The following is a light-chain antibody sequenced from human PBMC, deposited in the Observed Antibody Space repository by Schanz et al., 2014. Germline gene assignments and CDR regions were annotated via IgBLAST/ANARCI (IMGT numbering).Light chain of an antibody. Sequence: EIVLTQSPAILSLSPGERATLSCRASQSVSGYLAWYQQKPGQAPRLLMFDASNRATGIPARFSGSGSATDFTLTISSLEPEDFAVYYCQQYNDWPPLYTFGQGTKLDMK. CDR3: QQYNDWPPLYT. CDR2: DAS. J-gene: IGKJ2*01. V-gene: IGKV3-11*01. CDR1: QSVSGY.